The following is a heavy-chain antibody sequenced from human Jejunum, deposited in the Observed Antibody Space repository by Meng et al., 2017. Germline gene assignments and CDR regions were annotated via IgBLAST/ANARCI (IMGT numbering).Heavy chain of an antibody. J-gene: IGHJ4*02. CDR3: ARDLGAVAGLDS. D-gene: IGHD6-19*01. CDR1: GYTFSDYY. V-gene: IGHV1-2*06. Sequence: QVQLVQSGGEVKTPGASVKVSCKASGYTFSDYYIYWVRQAPGQGLECMGRINPNSGGTNYAQEFQGRVTMTRDTSITTAYMELYRLKFADTAVYYCARDLGAVAGLDSWGQGTLVTVSS. CDR2: INPNSGGT.